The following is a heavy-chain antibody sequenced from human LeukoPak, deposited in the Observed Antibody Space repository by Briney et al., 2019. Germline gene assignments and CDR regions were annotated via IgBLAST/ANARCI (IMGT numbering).Heavy chain of an antibody. D-gene: IGHD3-3*01. J-gene: IGHJ4*02. CDR3: ARSYYDFWSGYYQILFDY. Sequence: PGGSLRLSCAASGFTFDDHGMSWVRQAPGKGLEWVSGINWSGGSTGYADSVKGRFTISRDNAKNSLYLQMNSLRAEDTAVYYCARSYYDFWSGYYQILFDYWGQGTLVTVSS. CDR2: INWSGGST. V-gene: IGHV3-20*04. CDR1: GFTFDDHG.